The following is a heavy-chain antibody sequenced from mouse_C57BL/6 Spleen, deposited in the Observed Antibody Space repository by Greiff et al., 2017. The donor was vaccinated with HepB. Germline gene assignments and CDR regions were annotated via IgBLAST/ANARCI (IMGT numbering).Heavy chain of an antibody. Sequence: VQRVESGAELVRPGTSVKVSCKASGYAFTNYLIEWVKQRPGQGLEWIGVINPGSGGTNYNEKFKGKATLTADKSSSTAYMQLSSLTSEDSAVYFCARSHYSNYYYFDYWGQGTTLTVSS. D-gene: IGHD2-5*01. J-gene: IGHJ2*01. V-gene: IGHV1-54*01. CDR2: INPGSGGT. CDR3: ARSHYSNYYYFDY. CDR1: GYAFTNYL.